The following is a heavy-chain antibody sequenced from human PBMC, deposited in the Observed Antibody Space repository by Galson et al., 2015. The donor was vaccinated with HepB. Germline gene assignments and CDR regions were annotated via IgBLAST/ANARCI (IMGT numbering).Heavy chain of an antibody. CDR3: ARVLGYGDYSAYAFDI. CDR1: GYTFTSYG. J-gene: IGHJ3*02. D-gene: IGHD4-17*01. V-gene: IGHV1-18*01. Sequence: SVKVSCKASGYTFTSYGISWVRQAPGQGLEWMGWISAYNGNTNYAQKLQGRVTMTTDTSTSTAYMELRSLRSDDTAVYYCARVLGYGDYSAYAFDIWGQGTMVTVPS. CDR2: ISAYNGNT.